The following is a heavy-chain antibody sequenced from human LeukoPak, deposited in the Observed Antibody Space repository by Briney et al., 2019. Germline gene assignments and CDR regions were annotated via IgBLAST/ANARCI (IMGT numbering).Heavy chain of an antibody. D-gene: IGHD3-3*01. V-gene: IGHV3-13*01. CDR2: IGTAGDT. CDR1: GFTFSSYD. CDR3: TRAPGTGPLTVRWSGPFDI. Sequence: GGSLRLSCAASGFTFSSYDMHWVRQATGKGLEWVSAIGTAGDTYYPGSVKGRFTISRENAKNSLYLQMNSLRAEDTAMYYCTRAPGTGPLTVRWSGPFDIWGQGTMVTVSS. J-gene: IGHJ3*02.